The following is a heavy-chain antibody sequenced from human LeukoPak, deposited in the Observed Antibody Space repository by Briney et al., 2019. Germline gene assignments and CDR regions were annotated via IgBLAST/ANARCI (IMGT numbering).Heavy chain of an antibody. Sequence: SSETLSLTCTVSGGSISSYYWSWIRQPAGKGLEWIGRIYTSGSTNYNPSLKSRVTMSVDTSKNQFSLKLSSVTAADTAMYYCTRDLDTSGRCNFDYWGQGTLVTVSS. CDR2: IYTSGST. V-gene: IGHV4-4*07. J-gene: IGHJ4*02. CDR1: GGSISSYY. CDR3: TRDLDTSGRCNFDY. D-gene: IGHD6-19*01.